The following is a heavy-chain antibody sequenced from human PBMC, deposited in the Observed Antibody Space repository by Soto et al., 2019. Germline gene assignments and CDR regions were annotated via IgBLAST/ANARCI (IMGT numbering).Heavy chain of an antibody. CDR1: GGSISSYY. CDR2: IYYSGST. Sequence: SETLSLTCTVSGGSISSYYWSWIRQPPGKGLEWIGYIYYSGSTNYNPSLKSRVTISVDTSKNQFSLKLSSVTAADTAVYYCASSSIAARRYYYYYGMDVWGQGTTVTVSS. J-gene: IGHJ6*02. CDR3: ASSSIAARRYYYYYGMDV. D-gene: IGHD6-6*01. V-gene: IGHV4-59*08.